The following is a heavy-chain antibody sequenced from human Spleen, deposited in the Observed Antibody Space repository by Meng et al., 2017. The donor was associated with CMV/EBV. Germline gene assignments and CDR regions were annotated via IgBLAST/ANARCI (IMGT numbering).Heavy chain of an antibody. CDR1: GFTFGDYA. Sequence: GGSLRLSCTASGFTFGDYAMSWVRQAPGKGLEWVGFIRSKAYGGTTEYAASVKGRFTISRDDYKNITYLQMNSLKTEDTAVYYCTRDISWIRLWFDYWGQGTLVTVSS. V-gene: IGHV3-49*04. D-gene: IGHD5-18*01. CDR2: IRSKAYGGTT. J-gene: IGHJ4*02. CDR3: TRDISWIRLWFDY.